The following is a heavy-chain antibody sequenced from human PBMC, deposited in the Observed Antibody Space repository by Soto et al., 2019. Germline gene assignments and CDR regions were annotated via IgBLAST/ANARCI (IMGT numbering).Heavy chain of an antibody. CDR1: GGSFSGYY. J-gene: IGHJ6*02. CDR3: ARGYNKAHYYYYGMDV. Sequence: PYETLSLTYAVYGGSFSGYYWSWIRQPPGKGLEWIGEINHSGSTNYNPSLKSRVTISVDTSKNQFSLKLSSVTAADTAVYYCARGYNKAHYYYYGMDVWGQGTTVTVSS. V-gene: IGHV4-34*01. CDR2: INHSGST. D-gene: IGHD1-20*01.